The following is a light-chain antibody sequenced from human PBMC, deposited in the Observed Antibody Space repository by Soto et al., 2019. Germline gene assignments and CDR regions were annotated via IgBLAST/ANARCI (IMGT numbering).Light chain of an antibody. Sequence: QSALTQPRSVSGSPGQSVTISCTGTSSDVGGYNYVSWYQQHPGKAPKLMIYDVSKRPSGVPDRFSGSKSGNTASLTISGLQAEDEADYYCCSYAGSDTFGVVFGGGTQLTVL. CDR1: SSDVGGYNY. J-gene: IGLJ2*01. CDR2: DVS. V-gene: IGLV2-11*01. CDR3: CSYAGSDTFGVV.